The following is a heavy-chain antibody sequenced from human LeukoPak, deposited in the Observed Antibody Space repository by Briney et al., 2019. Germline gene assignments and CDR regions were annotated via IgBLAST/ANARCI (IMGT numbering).Heavy chain of an antibody. V-gene: IGHV3-21*01. CDR1: GFTFSSYS. CDR2: ISSSSSYI. Sequence: GGSLRLSCAASGFTFSSYSMNWVRQAPGKGLEGVSSISSSSSYIYYADSVKGRFTISRDNAHTSLSLQMNSLRAQDTAVYYCARDDSDTAMVLFNYWGQGTLVTVSS. D-gene: IGHD5-18*01. J-gene: IGHJ4*02. CDR3: ARDDSDTAMVLFNY.